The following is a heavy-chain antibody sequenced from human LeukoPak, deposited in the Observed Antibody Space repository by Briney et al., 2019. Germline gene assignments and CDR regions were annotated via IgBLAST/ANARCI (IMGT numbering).Heavy chain of an antibody. D-gene: IGHD2-2*01. CDR3: ARSFSCSSTSCPLDY. Sequence: PSETLSLTCAVYGGSFSGYYWSWIRQPPGTGLEWIGEINHSGSTNYNPSLKSRVTISVDTSKNQFSLKLSSVTAADTAVYYCARSFSCSSTSCPLDYWGQGTLVTVSS. CDR2: INHSGST. J-gene: IGHJ4*02. V-gene: IGHV4-34*01. CDR1: GGSFSGYY.